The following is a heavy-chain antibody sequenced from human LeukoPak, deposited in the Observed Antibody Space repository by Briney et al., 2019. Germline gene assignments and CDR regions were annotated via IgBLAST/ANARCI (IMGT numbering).Heavy chain of an antibody. V-gene: IGHV4-59*12. CDR1: GGSISNYY. D-gene: IGHD1-26*01. CDR3: AREVWEQTTRFDP. J-gene: IGHJ5*02. CDR2: IYYSGST. Sequence: SETLSLTCTVSGGSISNYYWSWIRQPPGKGLEWIGYIYYSGSTNYNPSLRSRVTISADTSKNQFSLNLSSVSAADTAVYYCAREVWEQTTRFDPWGQGTLVTVSS.